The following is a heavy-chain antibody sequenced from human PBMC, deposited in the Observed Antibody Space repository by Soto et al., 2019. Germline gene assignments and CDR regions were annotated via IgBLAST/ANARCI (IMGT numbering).Heavy chain of an antibody. D-gene: IGHD4-4*01. V-gene: IGHV1-3*01. CDR1: GYTFTSYA. CDR2: INAGNGNT. Sequence: GASVKVSCKASGYTFTSYAMHWVRQAPGQRLERMGWINAGNGNTKYSQKFQGRVTITRDTSASTAYMELSSLRSEDTAVYYCARNHYSSPLYYYYGMDVWGQGTTVTVS. J-gene: IGHJ6*02. CDR3: ARNHYSSPLYYYYGMDV.